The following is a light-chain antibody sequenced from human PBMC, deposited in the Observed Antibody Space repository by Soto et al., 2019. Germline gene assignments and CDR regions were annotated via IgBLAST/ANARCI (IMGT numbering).Light chain of an antibody. V-gene: IGKV3-20*01. CDR1: ESVSSSY. CDR2: AAS. J-gene: IGKJ1*01. Sequence: EIVLTQSPGILSLSPGERATLSCRASESVSSSYLAWYQQKPGQAPRLLIYAASSRATGIPDRFSGSGSGTDFTLTISRLEPEDCAVYYCQQYGSSPPWTFGQGTKVEIK. CDR3: QQYGSSPPWT.